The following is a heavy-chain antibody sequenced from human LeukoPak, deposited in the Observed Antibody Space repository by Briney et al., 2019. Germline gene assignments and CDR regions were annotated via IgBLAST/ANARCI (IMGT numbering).Heavy chain of an antibody. CDR2: IYYSGST. J-gene: IGHJ4*02. V-gene: IGHV4-59*01. Sequence: PSETLSLTCTVSGGSISSYYWSWIRQPPGKGLEWIGYIYYSGSTNYNPSLKSRVTISVDTSKNQFSLKLSSVTAADTAVYYCARGPPYDSSGYYYGYYFDYWGRGTLVTVSS. D-gene: IGHD3-22*01. CDR3: ARGPPYDSSGYYYGYYFDY. CDR1: GGSISSYY.